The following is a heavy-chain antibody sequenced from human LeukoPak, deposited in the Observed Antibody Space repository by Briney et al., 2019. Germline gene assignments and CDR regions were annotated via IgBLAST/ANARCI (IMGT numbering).Heavy chain of an antibody. CDR1: GDSFSRSDSY. V-gene: IGHV4-30-4*08. D-gene: IGHD4-23*01. CDR2: IYYSGST. Sequence: SETLSLTCSVSGDSFSRSDSYWDWIRQPPGTGLEWIGYIYYSGSTYYNPSLKSRVTISVDTSKNQFSLKLSSVTAADTAVYYCAREPTVVTGAFDIWGQGTMVTVSS. J-gene: IGHJ3*02. CDR3: AREPTVVTGAFDI.